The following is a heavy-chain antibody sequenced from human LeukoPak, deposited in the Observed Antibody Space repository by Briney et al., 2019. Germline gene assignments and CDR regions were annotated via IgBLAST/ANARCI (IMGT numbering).Heavy chain of an antibody. CDR1: GFTFNRYG. D-gene: IGHD3-16*01. CDR2: ISESGGTT. CDR3: ARLAVYVWGSHNFDY. Sequence: PGGSLRLSCEMSGFTFNRYGMIWARQAPGKGLDWVSGISESGGTTYYADSVKGRFSISRDNSKNTLYLQMNSLRAEDTAVYYCARLAVYVWGSHNFDYWGQGTLVTVSS. V-gene: IGHV3-23*01. J-gene: IGHJ4*02.